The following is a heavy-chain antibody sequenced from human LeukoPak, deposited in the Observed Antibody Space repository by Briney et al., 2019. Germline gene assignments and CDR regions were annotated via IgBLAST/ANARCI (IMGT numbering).Heavy chain of an antibody. CDR2: ISYSGTT. CDR1: GGSISSGGYY. V-gene: IGHV4-31*03. D-gene: IGHD2-2*01. CDR3: ARGGLGTSYWYYAFDI. Sequence: SETLSLTCTVSGGSISSGGYYWNWIRQHPGKGLEWIGYISYSGTTHHNPSLESRVTITVDTSKNQFSLKLTSVTAADTAVYYCARGGLGTSYWYYAFDIWGQGTMVTVSS. J-gene: IGHJ3*02.